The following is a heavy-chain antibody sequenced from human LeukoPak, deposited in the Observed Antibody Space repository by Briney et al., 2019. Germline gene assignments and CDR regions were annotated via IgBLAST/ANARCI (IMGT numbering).Heavy chain of an antibody. CDR2: ISAYNGNT. J-gene: IGHJ3*02. D-gene: IGHD5-24*01. Sequence: ASVKVSCKASGYTFTSYGISWVRQAPGQGLEWMGWISAYNGNTNYAQKLQGRVTMTTDTSTSTAYMELRSLRSDDTAVYYCARSPPVGMIIDGWANDAFDIWGQGTMVTVSS. CDR3: ARSPPVGMIIDGWANDAFDI. CDR1: GYTFTSYG. V-gene: IGHV1-18*01.